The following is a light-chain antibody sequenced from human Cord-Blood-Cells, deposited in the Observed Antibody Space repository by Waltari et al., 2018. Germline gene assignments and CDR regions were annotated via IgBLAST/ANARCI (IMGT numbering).Light chain of an antibody. CDR2: DAS. CDR3: QQYDNLPWT. Sequence: DIQMTQSPSSLSASVGDRVTITCQASQDISNYLNWYQQKPGKAPKLLIYDASNLETGVPSRFSGSGSWTDFTCTISSLQPEDIATYYCQQYDNLPWTFGQGTKVEIK. J-gene: IGKJ1*01. CDR1: QDISNY. V-gene: IGKV1-33*01.